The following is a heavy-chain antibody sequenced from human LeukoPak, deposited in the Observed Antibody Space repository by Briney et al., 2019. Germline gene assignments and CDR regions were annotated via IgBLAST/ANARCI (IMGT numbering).Heavy chain of an antibody. D-gene: IGHD6-6*01. V-gene: IGHV1-69*13. CDR2: IIPIFGTA. CDR1: GGTLGSYA. CDR3: ARRTPMAARPGAFDI. J-gene: IGHJ3*02. Sequence: SVKVSCKASGGTLGSYAISWVRQAPGQGLEWMGGIIPIFGTANYAQKFQGRVTITADESTSTAYMELSSLRSEDTAVYYCARRTPMAARPGAFDIWGQGTMVTVSS.